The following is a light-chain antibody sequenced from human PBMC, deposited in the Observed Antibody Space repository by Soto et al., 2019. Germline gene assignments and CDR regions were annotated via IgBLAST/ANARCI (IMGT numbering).Light chain of an antibody. CDR2: DAS. Sequence: DIQMTQSPSTLSASIGDRVTITCRASQSINTWFAWYQQKPGRAPKLLISDASTLESGVPSRFSGSGSGTEFTLTISSLQPDDFAAYYSKQDDSYSGTFGPGT. V-gene: IGKV1-5*01. CDR3: KQDDSYSGT. CDR1: QSINTW. J-gene: IGKJ1*01.